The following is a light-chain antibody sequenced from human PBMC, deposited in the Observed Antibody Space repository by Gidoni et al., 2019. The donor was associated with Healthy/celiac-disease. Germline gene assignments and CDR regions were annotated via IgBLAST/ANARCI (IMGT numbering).Light chain of an antibody. CDR2: DAS. V-gene: IGKV3-11*01. J-gene: IGKJ4*01. CDR1: QRVSSY. CDR3: KQRRNWPPS. Sequence: ILLTQPPTPLPSSPGESATRACIASQRVSSYLAWYQQKPGQAPRLLIYDASNRATGIPARFSGSGSGTDFTLTISSVEAEDVAVYYCKQRRNWPPSFGGGTKVEIK.